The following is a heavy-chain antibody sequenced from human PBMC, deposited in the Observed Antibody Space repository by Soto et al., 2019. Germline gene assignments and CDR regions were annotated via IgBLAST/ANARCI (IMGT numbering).Heavy chain of an antibody. CDR3: SNFGAAAGSFDY. Sequence: SETLSLTCTVSGGYISSSSYYWGWIRQPPGKGLEWIGSIYYSGSTYYNPSLKSRVTISVDTSKNQFSLKLSSVTAADTAVYYCSNFGAAAGSFDYWGQGTLVTVSS. D-gene: IGHD6-13*01. V-gene: IGHV4-39*01. J-gene: IGHJ4*02. CDR1: GGYISSSSYY. CDR2: IYYSGST.